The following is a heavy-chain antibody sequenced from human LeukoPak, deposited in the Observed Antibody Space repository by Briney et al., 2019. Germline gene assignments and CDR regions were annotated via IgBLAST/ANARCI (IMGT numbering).Heavy chain of an antibody. J-gene: IGHJ4*02. V-gene: IGHV4-34*01. CDR3: AREGSSGWYFEY. CDR1: GGSFSGYY. Sequence: PSETLSLTCAVYGGSFSGYYWSWIRQPPGKGLEWIGEINHSGSTNYNPSLKSRVTMSVDTSKHQFSLKLSSVTAADTAVYYCAREGSSGWYFEYWGQGTLVTVSS. D-gene: IGHD6-19*01. CDR2: INHSGST.